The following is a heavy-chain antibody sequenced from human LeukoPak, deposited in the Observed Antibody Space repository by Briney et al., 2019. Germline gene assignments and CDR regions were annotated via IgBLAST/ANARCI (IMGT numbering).Heavy chain of an antibody. CDR1: GFTFDMST. J-gene: IGHJ4*02. CDR3: ATGGAPGGRFEN. CDR2: MNEDGTEI. V-gene: IGHV3-7*01. D-gene: IGHD3-16*01. Sequence: GGSLRLSCVVSGFTFDMSTMTWVRQASGKGPAWVAKMNEDGTEIFFAGSVDGRFTIFRDHSKKSLYLQMNSLRVDDTAVYYCATGGAPGGRFENWGQGTLVTVSS.